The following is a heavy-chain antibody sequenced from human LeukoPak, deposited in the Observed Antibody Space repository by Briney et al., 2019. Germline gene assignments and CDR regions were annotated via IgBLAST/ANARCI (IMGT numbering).Heavy chain of an antibody. D-gene: IGHD4-23*01. CDR2: IKQDGSDK. Sequence: GGSLRLSCAASGFTFSSYWMSWVRQAPGKGLEWVANIKQDGSDKYYVDSVKGRFTISRDSAKNSLYLQINGLRAEDTAVYYCARKTVVGSYFDYWGQGTPVTVSS. V-gene: IGHV3-7*03. CDR3: ARKTVVGSYFDY. CDR1: GFTFSSYW. J-gene: IGHJ4*02.